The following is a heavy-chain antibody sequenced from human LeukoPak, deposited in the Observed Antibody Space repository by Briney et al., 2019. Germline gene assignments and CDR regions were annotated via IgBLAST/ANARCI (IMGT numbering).Heavy chain of an antibody. J-gene: IGHJ6*03. V-gene: IGHV3-7*01. CDR1: GFTFSNYW. Sequence: PGGSLRLSCAASGFTFSNYWMSWVRQAPGKGLEWVANIKQDGSEKYYVDSVKGRFTISRDNAKNSLYLQMNSLRAEDTAVYYCARELGRYYMDVWGKGTTVTVSS. CDR3: ARELGRYYMDV. CDR2: IKQDGSEK.